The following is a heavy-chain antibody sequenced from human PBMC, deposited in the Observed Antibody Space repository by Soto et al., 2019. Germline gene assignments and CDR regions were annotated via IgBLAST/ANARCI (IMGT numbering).Heavy chain of an antibody. CDR2: ISSSSSYI. V-gene: IGHV3-21*01. J-gene: IGHJ4*02. Sequence: EVQLVESGGGLVKPGGSLRLSCAASGFTFSSYSMNWVRQAPGKGLEWVSSISSSSSYIYYADSVKGRFTISRDKAKKSLYLQMNSLRAEDTAVYYCARDFGGFPPYAFDYWGQGTLGTVSS. CDR1: GFTFSSYS. CDR3: ARDFGGFPPYAFDY. D-gene: IGHD2-15*01.